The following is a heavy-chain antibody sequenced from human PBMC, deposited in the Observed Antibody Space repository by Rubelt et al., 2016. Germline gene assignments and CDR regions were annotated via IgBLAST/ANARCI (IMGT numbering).Heavy chain of an antibody. D-gene: IGHD6-6*01. J-gene: IGHJ1*01. CDR1: GGTFNSDA. V-gene: IGHV1-69*01. CDR3: ARYSEQLVL. CDR2: IIPMFGVP. Sequence: QVQLVQSGAEVKKPGSSVKVSCKASGGTFNSDAISWVRQAPGQGLEWMGGIIPMFGVPKYAQKFQGRVTLTADESTNTAYLGLSSLRSEDTAVYYCARYSEQLVLWGQGTLVTVSS.